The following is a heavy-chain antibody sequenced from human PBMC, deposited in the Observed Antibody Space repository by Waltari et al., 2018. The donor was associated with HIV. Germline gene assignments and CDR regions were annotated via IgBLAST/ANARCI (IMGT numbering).Heavy chain of an antibody. J-gene: IGHJ3*01. Sequence: QVQLVQSGAEVKKPGASVKVSCMVSGYTFTSYDFNWVRQATGQGPEWMGWMNPNRGNTGYAQKFQGRVTMTRDTSISTAYMELSNLRSEDTAVYYCARGSGSAFDFWGQGTMVTVSS. CDR3: ARGSGSAFDF. V-gene: IGHV1-8*01. CDR2: MNPNRGNT. D-gene: IGHD3-3*01. CDR1: GYTFTSYD.